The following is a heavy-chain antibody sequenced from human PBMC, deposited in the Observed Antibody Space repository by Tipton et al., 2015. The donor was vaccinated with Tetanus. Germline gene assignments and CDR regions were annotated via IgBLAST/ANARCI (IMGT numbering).Heavy chain of an antibody. J-gene: IGHJ3*02. V-gene: IGHV3-30*03. Sequence: SLRLSCAASGFIFSDYYMDWVRQPPGKGLEWVALISYDGTNKDYADSVKGRFTTSRDNSKNILLLQMNSLRPEDTAMYYCARDMVPFGGVIVSDAYDIWGQGTAVTVSS. CDR2: ISYDGTNK. D-gene: IGHD3-16*01. CDR1: GFIFSDYY. CDR3: ARDMVPFGGVIVSDAYDI.